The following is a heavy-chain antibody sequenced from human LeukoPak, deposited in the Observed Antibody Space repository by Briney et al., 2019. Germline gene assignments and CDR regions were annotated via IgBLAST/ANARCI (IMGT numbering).Heavy chain of an antibody. CDR1: GYSISSGYY. CDR3: ARDRGGYAAQQDY. V-gene: IGHV4-38-2*02. D-gene: IGHD3-16*01. CDR2: IYHSGST. Sequence: SETLSLTCAVSGYSISSGYYGGWIRQPPGKGLEWIGSIYHSGSTYYNPSLKSRVTISVDTSKNQFSLKLSSVTAADTAVYYCARDRGGYAAQQDYWGQGTLVTVSS. J-gene: IGHJ4*02.